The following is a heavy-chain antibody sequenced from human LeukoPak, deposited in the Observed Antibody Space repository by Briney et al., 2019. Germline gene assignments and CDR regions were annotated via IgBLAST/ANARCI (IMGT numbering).Heavy chain of an antibody. D-gene: IGHD3-22*01. J-gene: IGHJ4*02. CDR2: TNWDGGRT. CDR1: GFTFDDYA. V-gene: IGHV3-20*04. CDR3: AREAYDSSGYYDY. Sequence: PGGSLRLSCAASGFTFDDYAMSWVRHTPGKGLEWVSGTNWDGGRTGYADSVKGRFTISRDNAKNSLYLQMNSLRAEDTAVYYCAREAYDSSGYYDYWGQGTLVTVSS.